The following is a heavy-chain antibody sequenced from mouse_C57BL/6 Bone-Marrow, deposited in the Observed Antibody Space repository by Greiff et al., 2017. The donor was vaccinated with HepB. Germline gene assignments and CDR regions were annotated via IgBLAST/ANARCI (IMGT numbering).Heavy chain of an antibody. Sequence: QVQLQQSGAELVKPGASVKLSCKASGYTFTSYWMHWVKQRPGQGLEWIGMIHPNSGSTNYNEKFKSKATLTVDKSSSTAYMQLSSLTSEDSAVYYCARRAPRYYFDYWGQGTTLTVSS. CDR1: GYTFTSYW. V-gene: IGHV1-64*01. CDR2: IHPNSGST. J-gene: IGHJ2*01. CDR3: ARRAPRYYFDY. D-gene: IGHD3-3*01.